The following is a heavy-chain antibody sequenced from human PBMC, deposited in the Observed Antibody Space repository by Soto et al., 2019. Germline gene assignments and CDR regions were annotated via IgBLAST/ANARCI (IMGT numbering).Heavy chain of an antibody. CDR1: GGSFSGYY. CDR2: INHSGST. J-gene: IGHJ6*02. D-gene: IGHD2-15*01. CDR3: ARGRAVGYCSGGSCWSYYYYGMDV. Sequence: SETLSLTCAVYGGSFSGYYWSWIRQPPGKGLEWIGEINHSGSTNYNPSLKSRVTISVDTSKNQFTLKLSSVTAADTAVYYCARGRAVGYCSGGSCWSYYYYGMDVWGQGTTVTAP. V-gene: IGHV4-34*01.